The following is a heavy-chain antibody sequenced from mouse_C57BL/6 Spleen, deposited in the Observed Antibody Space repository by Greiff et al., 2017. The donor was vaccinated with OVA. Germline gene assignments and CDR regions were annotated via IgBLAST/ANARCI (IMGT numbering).Heavy chain of an antibody. CDR1: GYTFTSYT. J-gene: IGHJ2*01. CDR2: INPRSGYT. CDR3: AAPGACGIYLYFGC. D-gene: IGHD1-1*02. V-gene: IGHV1-4*01. Sequence: QVQLQQSGAELARPGASVKMSCKASGYTFTSYTMHWVKQRPGQGLEWIGYINPRSGYTKYNQKFKDKATLTADKSSSTAYMQLSSLTSEDSAVYDYAAPGACGIYLYFGCWGPGATLTVSS.